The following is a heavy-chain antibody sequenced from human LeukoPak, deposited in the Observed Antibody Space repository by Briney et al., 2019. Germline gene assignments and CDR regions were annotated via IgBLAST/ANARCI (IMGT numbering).Heavy chain of an antibody. CDR3: VRDGGVDGYDLLDY. V-gene: IGHV3-7*01. CDR2: INQDGSKA. J-gene: IGHJ4*02. D-gene: IGHD5-24*01. Sequence: GGSLRLSCAASGFIYSNYWMMWVRQAPGKGVEWVAHINQDGSKAYYMHSVKARFTVSRDNAENSVSLHMNSLRAEDTAVYYCVRDGGVDGYDLLDYWGQGSLVTVSS. CDR1: GFIYSNYW.